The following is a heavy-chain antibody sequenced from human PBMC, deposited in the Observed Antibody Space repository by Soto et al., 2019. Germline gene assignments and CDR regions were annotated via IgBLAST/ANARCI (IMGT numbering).Heavy chain of an antibody. Sequence: QVQLVESGGGVVQPGRSLRLSCAASGFTFSSYGMHWVRQAPGKGLEWVAVIWYDGSNKYYADSVKGRFTISRDNSKNTLYLQKNSRRAEDTAVYYWARDPNNWKYIIFEYGAKGTLVTVSS. CDR1: GFTFSSYG. V-gene: IGHV3-33*01. CDR2: IWYDGSNK. J-gene: IGHJ4*02. D-gene: IGHD1-20*01. CDR3: ARDPNNWKYIIFEY.